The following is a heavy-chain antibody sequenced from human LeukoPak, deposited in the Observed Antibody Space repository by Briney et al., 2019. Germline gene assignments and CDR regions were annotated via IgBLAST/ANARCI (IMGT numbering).Heavy chain of an antibody. Sequence: GGSLRLSCAASGFTFSSYAMSWVRQAPGKGLEWVSAISGSGGSTYYADSVKGRFTISRDNSKNTLYLQMNSLRAEDTAVYYCAKDYYDSSGYQWTDYWGQGTLVTVSS. D-gene: IGHD3-22*01. CDR2: ISGSGGST. CDR1: GFTFSSYA. J-gene: IGHJ4*02. V-gene: IGHV3-23*01. CDR3: AKDYYDSSGYQWTDY.